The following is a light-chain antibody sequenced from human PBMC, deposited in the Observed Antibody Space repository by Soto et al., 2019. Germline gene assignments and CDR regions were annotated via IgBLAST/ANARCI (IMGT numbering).Light chain of an antibody. Sequence: DIQMTQSPSSLSASVGDRVTITCRASQDVRDNLGWYQQTQGKAPERLIYEASTLHRGVPSRFSGSGSGTEFTLTISSLQPEDFATYYCLQYSSYPWTFGQGTNVEIK. CDR1: QDVRDN. CDR3: LQYSSYPWT. V-gene: IGKV1-17*01. J-gene: IGKJ1*01. CDR2: EAS.